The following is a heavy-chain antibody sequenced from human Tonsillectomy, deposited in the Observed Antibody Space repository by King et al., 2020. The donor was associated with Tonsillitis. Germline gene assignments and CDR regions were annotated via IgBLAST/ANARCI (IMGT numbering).Heavy chain of an antibody. Sequence: VQLVQSGGGLVQPGGSLRLSCAASGFTFSSYAMSWVRQAPGKGLEWVSGISGSGGSTYSADSVKGRFTISRDNSKNTLYLQMNSLRVDDTAVYYCAKDKVATMHRDVFDFWGQGTMVTVSS. D-gene: IGHD5-12*01. V-gene: IGHV3-23*04. CDR2: ISGSGGST. CDR3: AKDKVATMHRDVFDF. CDR1: GFTFSSYA. J-gene: IGHJ3*01.